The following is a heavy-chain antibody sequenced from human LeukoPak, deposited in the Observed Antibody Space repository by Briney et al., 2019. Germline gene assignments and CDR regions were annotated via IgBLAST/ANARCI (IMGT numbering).Heavy chain of an antibody. CDR3: ARDRVPANYYYSSGCPDY. CDR1: GFTFSTYE. V-gene: IGHV3-48*03. Sequence: RGSLRLSCVDSGFTFSTYEMNWVRHAPGKGLGWVSYISTNGSTKYYADSVKGRFTISRDNAKNSVYLQMNSLRAEDTAVYYCARDRVPANYYYSSGCPDYWGQGTLVTVSS. CDR2: ISTNGSTK. J-gene: IGHJ4*02. D-gene: IGHD3-22*01.